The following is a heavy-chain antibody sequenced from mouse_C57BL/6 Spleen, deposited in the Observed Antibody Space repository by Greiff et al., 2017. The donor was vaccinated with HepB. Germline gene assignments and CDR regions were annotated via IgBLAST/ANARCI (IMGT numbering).Heavy chain of an antibody. CDR3: ARYYYGFYYAMDD. CDR1: GYTFTDYN. Sequence: EVQLQQSGPELVKPGASVKMSCKASGYTFTDYNMHWVKQSHGKSLEWIGYINPNNGGTSYNQKFKGKATLTVNKSSSTAYMELRSLTSEDSAVYYCARYYYGFYYAMDDWGQGTSVTVSS. CDR2: INPNNGGT. V-gene: IGHV1-22*01. J-gene: IGHJ4*01. D-gene: IGHD1-1*01.